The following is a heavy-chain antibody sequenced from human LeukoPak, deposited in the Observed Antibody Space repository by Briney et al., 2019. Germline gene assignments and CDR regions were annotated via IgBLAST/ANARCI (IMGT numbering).Heavy chain of an antibody. CDR2: ISAYNGNT. CDR3: ARHPSLRLGELCVYDY. V-gene: IGHV1-18*01. Sequence: ASVTVSCKASGYTFTSYGISWVRQAPGQGLEWMGWISAYNGNTNYAQKLQGRVTMTTDTSTSTAYMELRSLRSDDTAVYYCARHPSLRLGELCVYDYWGQGTLVTVSS. CDR1: GYTFTSYG. D-gene: IGHD3-16*01. J-gene: IGHJ4*02.